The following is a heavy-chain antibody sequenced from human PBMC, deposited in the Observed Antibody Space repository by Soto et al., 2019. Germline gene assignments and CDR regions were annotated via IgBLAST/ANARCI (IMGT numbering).Heavy chain of an antibody. CDR3: ARTSSSDYYYYGMDV. Sequence: QVQLVQSGAEVKKPGASVKVSCKASGYTFTSYGISWVRQAPGQGLEWMGWISAYNGNTNYAQKLQGRVTMTTDTSKXTAYMELRSLRSDDTAVYYCARTSSSDYYYYGMDVWGQGTTVTVSS. D-gene: IGHD6-6*01. CDR2: ISAYNGNT. CDR1: GYTFTSYG. J-gene: IGHJ6*02. V-gene: IGHV1-18*01.